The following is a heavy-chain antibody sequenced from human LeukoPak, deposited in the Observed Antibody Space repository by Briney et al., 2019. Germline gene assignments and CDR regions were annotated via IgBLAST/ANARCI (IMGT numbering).Heavy chain of an antibody. CDR1: GFTFRNYS. D-gene: IGHD4-17*01. Sequence: KTGGSLRLSCAAPGFTFRNYSMNWVRRAPGQGLEWVSSISSSGTYIYYAASVKGRFTISRDNANNSLYLQMNSLRAEDTAVYYCARDQDYGGDFDYWGQGTLVTVSS. CDR3: ARDQDYGGDFDY. V-gene: IGHV3-21*01. CDR2: ISSSGTYI. J-gene: IGHJ4*02.